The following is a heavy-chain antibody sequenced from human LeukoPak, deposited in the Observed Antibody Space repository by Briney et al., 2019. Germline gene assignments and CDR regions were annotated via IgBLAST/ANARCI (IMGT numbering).Heavy chain of an antibody. J-gene: IGHJ3*02. CDR1: GCSISSSNYY. D-gene: IGHD2-2*01. CDR2: IYHSGST. Sequence: PSETLSLTCTVSGCSISSSNYYWGWIRPPGGKGLEWIGSIYHSGSTYYNPSLKSRVTISVVTSKNQFSLKLSSVTAADTAVYYWARQFPTATEGFDIWGQGTMVTVSS. CDR3: ARQFPTATEGFDI. V-gene: IGHV4-39*01.